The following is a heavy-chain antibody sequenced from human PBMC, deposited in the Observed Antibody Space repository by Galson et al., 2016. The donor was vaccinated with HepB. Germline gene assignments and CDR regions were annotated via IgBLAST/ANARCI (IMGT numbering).Heavy chain of an antibody. D-gene: IGHD2-15*01. CDR2: IIPIFGTA. J-gene: IGHJ6*02. Sequence: SVKVSCKASGYTFRSNGISWVRQAPGQGLEWMGGIIPIFGTANYAQKFQGRVTIIADESTSTAYLELSSLRSEDTAVYYCARAVIDGLGSCTGGSCDDYYYYAMDVWGQGTPVTVSS. V-gene: IGHV1-69*13. CDR1: GYTFRSNG. CDR3: ARAVIDGLGSCTGGSCDDYYYYAMDV.